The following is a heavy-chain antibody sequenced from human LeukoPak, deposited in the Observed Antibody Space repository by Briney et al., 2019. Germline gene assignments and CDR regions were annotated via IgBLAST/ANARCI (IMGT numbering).Heavy chain of an antibody. CDR3: ARGHYGLDV. CDR2: ITPSGTYT. Sequence: PGGSLRLSCAASGFTFSDYYISWIRQAPGQGLEWVSYITPSGTYTNYADSVEGRFSVSRDNAKNSLYLQMNSLRAEDTAVYYCARGHYGLDVWGRGATVTVSS. V-gene: IGHV3-11*05. J-gene: IGHJ6*02. CDR1: GFTFSDYY.